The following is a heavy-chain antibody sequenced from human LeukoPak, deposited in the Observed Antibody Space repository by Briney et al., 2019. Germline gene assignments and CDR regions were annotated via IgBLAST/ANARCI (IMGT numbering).Heavy chain of an antibody. D-gene: IGHD3-22*01. CDR3: ARRYYDSSGYYRFDY. J-gene: IGHJ4*02. CDR2: ISSSGSAR. V-gene: IGHV3-48*03. Sequence: PGGSLRLSCAASGFIFRRFEVNWVRQAPGKGLEWGSYISSSGSARYYAESVRGRFTISRDNAKNSLYLQMNSLRDEDTAVYYCARRYYDSSGYYRFDYWGQGTLVTVSS. CDR1: GFIFRRFE.